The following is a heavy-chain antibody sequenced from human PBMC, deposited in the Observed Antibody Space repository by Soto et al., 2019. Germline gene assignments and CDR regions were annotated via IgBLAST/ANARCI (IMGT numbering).Heavy chain of an antibody. J-gene: IGHJ2*01. V-gene: IGHV1-2*02. D-gene: IGHD2-2*01. CDR3: AIRTGQLAIISEFDGDWFFEV. Sequence: SVKVSCKASGYTFTDYYIHWVRQAPGQGLEWVGWINPDSGGTNLAQRFQGRVTMTSDTSINTAYMELISLRSDDTAVYYCAIRTGQLAIISEFDGDWFFEVWGRGTLVTVSS. CDR2: INPDSGGT. CDR1: GYTFTDYY.